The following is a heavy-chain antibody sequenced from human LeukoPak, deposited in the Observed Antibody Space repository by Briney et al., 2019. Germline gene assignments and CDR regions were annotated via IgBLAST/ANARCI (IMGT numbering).Heavy chain of an antibody. CDR1: GGSISSGDYY. CDR2: IYYSGST. D-gene: IGHD3-3*01. CDR3: ARDRGFWGGYNWFDP. V-gene: IGHV4-30-4*01. Sequence: SETLSLTCTVSGGSISSGDYYWSWIRQPPGKGLEWIGYIYYSGSTYYNPSLKSRVTISVDTSKNQFSLKLSSVTAADTAVYYCARDRGFWGGYNWFDPWGQGTLVTVSS. J-gene: IGHJ5*02.